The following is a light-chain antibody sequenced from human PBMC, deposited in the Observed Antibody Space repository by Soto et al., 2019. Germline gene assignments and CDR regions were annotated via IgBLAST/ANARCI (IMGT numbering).Light chain of an antibody. CDR2: SNS. J-gene: IGLJ1*01. Sequence: QSVLTQPPSASGTPGQRVTISCSGSSSNIGTNLVNRYQQVPGTAPKVLIYSNSQRPSGVPDRFSGSKSGTSASLAISGLQPEDEADYFCAAWDDSLDGHVFGTGTKLTVL. CDR3: AAWDDSLDGHV. V-gene: IGLV1-44*01. CDR1: SSNIGTNL.